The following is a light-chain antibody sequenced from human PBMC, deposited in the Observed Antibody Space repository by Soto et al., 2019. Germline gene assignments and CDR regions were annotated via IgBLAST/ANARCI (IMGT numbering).Light chain of an antibody. Sequence: QSALTQPASVSGSPGQSITISCTGASTDLGSYDLVSWFQQHPGQAPKLMIFEVNKRPSGVPDRFSGSKSGNTASLTVSGLQAEDEADYYCSSYAGSSNVFGTGTKVTVL. CDR3: SSYAGSSNV. V-gene: IGLV2-14*02. CDR2: EVN. J-gene: IGLJ1*01. CDR1: STDLGSYDL.